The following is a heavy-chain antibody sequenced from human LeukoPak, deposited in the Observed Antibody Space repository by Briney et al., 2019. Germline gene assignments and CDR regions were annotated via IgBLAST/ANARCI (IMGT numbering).Heavy chain of an antibody. CDR1: GASISNDDYC. CDR2: IYNSANT. J-gene: IGHJ5*02. Sequence: SETLSLTCTVSGASISNDDYCWAWARQPPGKGLEWIGTIYNSANTYYNPPLKSRVTLSLDASKNQISLTLSSVTAADTAVYYCARDHIDGFNPNNWFAPWGQGTLVTVSS. V-gene: IGHV4-39*07. CDR3: ARDHIDGFNPNNWFAP. D-gene: IGHD5-24*01.